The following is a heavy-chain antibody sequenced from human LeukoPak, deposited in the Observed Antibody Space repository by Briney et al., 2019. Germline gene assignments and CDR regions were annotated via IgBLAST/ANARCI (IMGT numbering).Heavy chain of an antibody. CDR1: GFPFSTYW. V-gene: IGHV3-7*01. CDR2: INQDGTEK. D-gene: IGHD1-26*01. J-gene: IGHJ4*02. Sequence: GGSLRLSCAASGFPFSTYWMSWVRQAPGKGLEWVANINQDGTEKYYVDSVKGRFTISRDYAKNSLYLQMNSLRAEDTAVYYCARDGPGWELLRGVDYWGQGTLVTVSS. CDR3: ARDGPGWELLRGVDY.